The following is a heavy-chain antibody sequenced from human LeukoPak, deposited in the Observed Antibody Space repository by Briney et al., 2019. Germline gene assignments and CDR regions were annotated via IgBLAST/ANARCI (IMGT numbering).Heavy chain of an antibody. J-gene: IGHJ4*02. CDR2: IYNSGST. CDR3: ASDCSSTSCYGSDY. D-gene: IGHD2-2*01. CDR1: GGSISSSNYH. V-gene: IGHV4-39*01. Sequence: SETLSLTCTVAGGSISSSNYHWGWIRQPPGKGLEWIGSIYNSGSTYYNPSLKSRVTISVDTSKNQFSLKLSSVTAADTAVYYCASDCSSTSCYGSDYWGQGTLVTVSS.